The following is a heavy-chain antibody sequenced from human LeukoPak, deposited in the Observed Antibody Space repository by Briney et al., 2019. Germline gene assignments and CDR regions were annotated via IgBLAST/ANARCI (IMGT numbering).Heavy chain of an antibody. J-gene: IGHJ4*02. V-gene: IGHV4-34*01. CDR1: GGSFSGYY. Sequence: SETLSLTCAVYGGSFSGYYWSWIRQPPGKGLEWIGEINHSGSTNYNPSLKSRVTISVDTSKNQFSLKLSSVTAADTAVYYCARVDIVATIGWAYFDYWGQGTLVTVSS. D-gene: IGHD5-12*01. CDR2: INHSGST. CDR3: ARVDIVATIGWAYFDY.